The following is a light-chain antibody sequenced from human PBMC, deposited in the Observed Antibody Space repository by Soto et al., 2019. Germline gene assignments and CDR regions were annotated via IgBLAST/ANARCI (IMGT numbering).Light chain of an antibody. CDR3: QQRSNWPLIT. V-gene: IGKV3-11*01. CDR1: QSVSKY. J-gene: IGKJ5*01. Sequence: EIVLTQSPSTLSLSPGGRCTLSCRASQSVSKYLAWYQQKPGQAPRLLIYAASNRATGIPARFSGSGSGTDFTLTISSLETADFAAYYCQQRSNWPLITFGHGTRLEI. CDR2: AAS.